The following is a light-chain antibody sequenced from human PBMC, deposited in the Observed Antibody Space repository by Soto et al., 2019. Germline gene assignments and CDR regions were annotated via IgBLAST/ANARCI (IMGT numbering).Light chain of an antibody. J-gene: IGLJ2*01. CDR1: SSNIGSNT. V-gene: IGLV1-44*01. CDR2: YNN. Sequence: QLVLTQPPSASGTPGQRGTISCSGSSSNIGSNTVNWYQQLPGTAPKLLIYYNNQRPSGVPDRFSGSKSGTSASLAISGLQSEDEADYYCAAWDDSLNGFVVFGGGTKLTVL. CDR3: AAWDDSLNGFVV.